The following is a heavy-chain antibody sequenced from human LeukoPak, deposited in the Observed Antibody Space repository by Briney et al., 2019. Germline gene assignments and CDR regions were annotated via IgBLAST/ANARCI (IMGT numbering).Heavy chain of an antibody. V-gene: IGHV1-69*05. CDR3: ARDPPRDWGVTVTLKY. CDR2: IIPIFGTA. J-gene: IGHJ4*02. CDR1: GGTFSSYA. Sequence: SVKVSCKASGGTFSSYAISWVRQAPGQGLEWMGRIIPIFGTANYAQKFQGRVTITTDESTSTAYMELSSLRSEDTAVYYCARDPPRDWGVTVTLKYWGQGTLVTVSS. D-gene: IGHD4-11*01.